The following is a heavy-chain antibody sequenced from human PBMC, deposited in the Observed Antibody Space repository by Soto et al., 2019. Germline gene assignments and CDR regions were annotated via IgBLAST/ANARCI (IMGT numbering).Heavy chain of an antibody. CDR1: GYTFTHYY. CDR3: ATSVNSAMAFDY. V-gene: IGHV1-46*01. D-gene: IGHD5-18*01. J-gene: IGHJ4*02. Sequence: QVQLVQSGAEVKKPGASVKVSCKASGYTFTHYYMHWVRQAPGQGLEWMGIINPNGGSTTYAQRFRAGFSMTRDTSKNTVYMELSSLRSEDSAVYYCATSVNSAMAFDYWGQGTLVTVSS. CDR2: INPNGGST.